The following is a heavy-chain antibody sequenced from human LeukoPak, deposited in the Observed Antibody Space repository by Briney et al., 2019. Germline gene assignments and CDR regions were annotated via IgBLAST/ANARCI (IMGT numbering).Heavy chain of an antibody. Sequence: PGGTLRLSCAASGFTFSNFGMTWVRQAPGKGLEWVSVIPGSGGSTYYADSVKGRFTISRDNAKNSLYLQMNSLRAEDTAVYYCARDSGRSYSDYWGQGTLVTVSS. V-gene: IGHV3-23*01. J-gene: IGHJ4*02. CDR1: GFTFSNFG. CDR3: ARDSGRSYSDY. D-gene: IGHD3-10*01. CDR2: IPGSGGST.